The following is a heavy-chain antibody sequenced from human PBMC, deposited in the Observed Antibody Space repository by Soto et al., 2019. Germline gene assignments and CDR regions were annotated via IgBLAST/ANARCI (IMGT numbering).Heavy chain of an antibody. V-gene: IGHV4-4*02. J-gene: IGHJ4*02. CDR2: AYHTGLT. CDR1: GDSITTNKW. CDR3: ARDTAVPGESDRFDY. D-gene: IGHD6-19*01. Sequence: PSETLSLTCAVSGDSITTNKWWSWVRQSPGKGLEWIGEAYHTGLTNYNPSLKSRVTMSVDTSKNQFSLKLTSVTAADTAIYYCARDTAVPGESDRFDYWGQGSLVTVS.